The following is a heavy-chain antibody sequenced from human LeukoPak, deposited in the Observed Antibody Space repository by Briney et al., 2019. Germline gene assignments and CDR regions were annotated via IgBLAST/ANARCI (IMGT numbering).Heavy chain of an antibody. CDR3: ARDGFVGAADY. J-gene: IGHJ4*02. Sequence: PGGSLRLSCAASGFTFSGYSMTWVRQAPGKGLEWVANVAPDGSAQNYVDSLEGRFTISRDNPNNSLYLQMHSLRVEDTAVYYCARDGFVGAADYWGQGTLVTVSS. CDR2: VAPDGSAQ. V-gene: IGHV3-7*01. D-gene: IGHD6-13*01. CDR1: GFTFSGYS.